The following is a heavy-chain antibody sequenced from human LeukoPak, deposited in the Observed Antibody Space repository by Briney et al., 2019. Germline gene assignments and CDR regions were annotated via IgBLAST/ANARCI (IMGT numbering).Heavy chain of an antibody. CDR3: ARGTAGLDY. Sequence: GGSLRLSCAASGFTFSSYSMNWVRQAPGKGLEWVSYISSSSSTIYYADSVKGRFTISRDNSKNTLYLQMNSLRAEDTAVYYCARGTAGLDYWGQGTLVTVSS. CDR1: GFTFSSYS. D-gene: IGHD4-17*01. J-gene: IGHJ4*02. V-gene: IGHV3-48*01. CDR2: ISSSSSTI.